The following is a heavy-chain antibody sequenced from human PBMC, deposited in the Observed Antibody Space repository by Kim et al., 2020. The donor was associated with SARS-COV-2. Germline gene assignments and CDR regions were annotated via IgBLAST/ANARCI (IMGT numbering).Heavy chain of an antibody. CDR2: GSGDST. Sequence: GSGDSTYYADSVKGRFTISRDNSKNTLYLQMNSLRAEDTAVYYCAGAFDIWGQGTMVTVSS. J-gene: IGHJ3*02. V-gene: IGHV3-23*01. CDR3: AGAFDI.